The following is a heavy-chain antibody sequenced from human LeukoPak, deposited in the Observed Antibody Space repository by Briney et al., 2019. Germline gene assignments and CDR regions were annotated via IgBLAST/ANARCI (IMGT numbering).Heavy chain of an antibody. CDR2: ISYDGSNK. J-gene: IGHJ4*02. CDR1: GFTFSSYG. D-gene: IGHD3-9*01. V-gene: IGHV3-30*19. CDR3: ARGRYFDWLKAFDY. Sequence: PGGSLRLSCAASGFTFSSYGMHWVRQAPGKGLEWVAVISYDGSNKYYADSVKGRFTISRDNSKNTLYLQMNSLRAEDTAVYYCARGRYFDWLKAFDYWGQGTLVTVSS.